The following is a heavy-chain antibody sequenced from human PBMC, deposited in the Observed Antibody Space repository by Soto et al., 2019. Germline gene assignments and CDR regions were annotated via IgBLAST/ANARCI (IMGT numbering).Heavy chain of an antibody. Sequence: GVPLRLSCLTSGLTVISNHRTWVREAPGKGLDWVSIIYRDGTTYYADSVKGRFITPRDSSENTRYLQMSKMRAEDTAVYYCARWYYYDSSGHYQTTYAFDIWGQGTMVTVSS. V-gene: IGHV3-66*01. CDR3: ARWYYYDSSGHYQTTYAFDI. CDR1: GLTVISNH. CDR2: IYRDGTT. J-gene: IGHJ3*02. D-gene: IGHD3-22*01.